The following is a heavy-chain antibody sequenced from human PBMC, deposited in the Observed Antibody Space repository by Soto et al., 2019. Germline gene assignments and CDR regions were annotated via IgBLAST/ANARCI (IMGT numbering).Heavy chain of an antibody. V-gene: IGHV3-23*01. J-gene: IGHJ4*02. CDR2: ISGSGGST. D-gene: IGHD6-6*01. CDR3: AKDRGQGYSSSYGDY. CDR1: GFTFSSYA. Sequence: GGSLRLSCAASGFTFSSYAMSWVRQAPGKGLGWVSAISGSGGSTYCADSVKGRFTISRDNSKNTLYLQMNSLRAEDTAVYYCAKDRGQGYSSSYGDYWGQGTLVTVSS.